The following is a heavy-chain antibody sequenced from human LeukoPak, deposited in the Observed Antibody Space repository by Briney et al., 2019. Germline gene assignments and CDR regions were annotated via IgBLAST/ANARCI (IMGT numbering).Heavy chain of an antibody. J-gene: IGHJ5*02. CDR2: INPNSGGT. D-gene: IGHD6-13*01. CDR3: ARDLGSSWTEDNWFDP. CDR1: GYTFTGYY. V-gene: IGHV1-2*04. Sequence: ASVKVSCKASGYTFTGYYMHWVRQAPGQGLEWMGWINPNSGGTNYAQKFQGWVTMTRDTSISTAYMELSRLRSDDTAVYYCARDLGSSWTEDNWFDPWGQGTLVTVSS.